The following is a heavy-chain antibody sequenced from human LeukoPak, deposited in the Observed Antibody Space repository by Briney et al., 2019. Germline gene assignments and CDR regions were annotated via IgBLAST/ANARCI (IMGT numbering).Heavy chain of an antibody. D-gene: IGHD2-15*01. CDR1: GFTFSSYS. CDR3: TRTLLYCSGGSCYPTRFDY. J-gene: IGHJ4*02. V-gene: IGHV3-48*01. CDR2: ISGSGTTI. Sequence: PGGSLRLSCAASGFTFSSYSMNWVRQAPGKGLDWLSHISGSGTTIYYADSVKGRLTISRDNAKNSLYLQMNSLRVEDTAVYYCTRTLLYCSGGSCYPTRFDYWGQGILVTVSS.